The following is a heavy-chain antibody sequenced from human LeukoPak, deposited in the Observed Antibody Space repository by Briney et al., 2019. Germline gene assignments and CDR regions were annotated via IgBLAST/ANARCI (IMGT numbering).Heavy chain of an antibody. CDR2: IYTSGST. CDR1: GGSISSYY. J-gene: IGHJ4*02. Sequence: PSETLSLTCTVSGGSISSYYWSWIRQPAGKGLEWIGRIYTSGSTNYNPSLKSRVTISVDTSKNQFSLKLSSVTAADTAVYYCARERGGYCSSTSCYTNPFDYWGQGTLVTVPS. V-gene: IGHV4-4*07. CDR3: ARERGGYCSSTSCYTNPFDY. D-gene: IGHD2-2*02.